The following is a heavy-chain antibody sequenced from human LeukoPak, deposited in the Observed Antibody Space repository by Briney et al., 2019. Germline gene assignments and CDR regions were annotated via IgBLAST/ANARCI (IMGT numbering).Heavy chain of an antibody. J-gene: IGHJ1*01. CDR1: GGSVSSGSYY. CDR3: ARAIIAAASAEYFQH. D-gene: IGHD6-13*01. V-gene: IGHV4-61*01. Sequence: KPSETLSLTCTVSGGSVSSGSYYWSWIRQPPGKGLEWIGYIYYSGSTNYNPSLKSRVTISVDTSKNQFSLKLSSVTAADTAVYYCARAIIAAASAEYFQHWGQGTLVTVSS. CDR2: IYYSGST.